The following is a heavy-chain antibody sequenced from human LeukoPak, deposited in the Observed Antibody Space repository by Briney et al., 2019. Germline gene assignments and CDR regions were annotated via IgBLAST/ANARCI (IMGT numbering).Heavy chain of an antibody. CDR1: GGSLSGYY. Sequence: SETLSLTCAVYGGSLSGYYWSWIRQPPGKGLEWIGEIYHSGSTNYNPSLKSRVTISVDTSKNQFSLKLSSVTAADTAVYYCAKGKQLDYWGQGTLVTVSS. V-gene: IGHV4-34*01. CDR3: AKGKQLDY. D-gene: IGHD6-13*01. CDR2: IYHSGST. J-gene: IGHJ4*02.